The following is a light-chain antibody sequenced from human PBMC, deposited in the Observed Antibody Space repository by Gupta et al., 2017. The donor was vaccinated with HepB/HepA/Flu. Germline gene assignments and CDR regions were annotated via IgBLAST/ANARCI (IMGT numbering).Light chain of an antibody. CDR3: QQRNWPGCS. V-gene: IGKV3-11*01. CDR2: DAS. Sequence: EIVLTQSPATLSLSPGERATLSCRASQSVSSYLAWYQQKPGQAPRLLIYDASNRATGIPARFSGSGSGTDFTLTISSLEPEDFAVYYCQQRNWPGCSFGQGTKLEIK. CDR1: QSVSSY. J-gene: IGKJ2*04.